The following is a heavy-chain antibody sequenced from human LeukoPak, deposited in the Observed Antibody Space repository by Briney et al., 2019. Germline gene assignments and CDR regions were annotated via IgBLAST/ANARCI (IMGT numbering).Heavy chain of an antibody. J-gene: IGHJ5*02. V-gene: IGHV4-39*07. CDR2: IYYSGST. CDR1: GGSISSSSYY. D-gene: IGHD3-10*01. Sequence: SSETLSLTCTVSGGSISSSSYYWGWIRQPPGKGLEWIGSIYYSGSTYYNPSLKSRVTMSVDTSKNQFSLKLSSVTAADTAVYYCARVVRGWLSNWFDPWGQGTLVTVSS. CDR3: ARVVRGWLSNWFDP.